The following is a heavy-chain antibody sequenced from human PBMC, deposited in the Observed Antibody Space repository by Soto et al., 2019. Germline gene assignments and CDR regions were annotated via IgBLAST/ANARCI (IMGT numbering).Heavy chain of an antibody. CDR2: ISAYSGNT. CDR3: ARDKRRPFDY. V-gene: IGHV1-18*01. CDR1: GYTFIRNG. J-gene: IGHJ4*02. Sequence: ASVKVSCKASGYTFIRNGISWVRQAPGQGLEWMGWISAYSGNTNYAQKLQGRVTMTTDTSTSTAYMELRSLRSDDTAVYYCARDKRRPFDYWGQGTPVTVSS.